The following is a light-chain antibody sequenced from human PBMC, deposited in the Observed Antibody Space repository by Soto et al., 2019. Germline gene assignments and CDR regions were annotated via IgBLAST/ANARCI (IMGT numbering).Light chain of an antibody. J-gene: IGKJ5*01. CDR2: DAS. V-gene: IGKV3-11*01. CDR3: QQRSNLPPT. Sequence: IVLKQSPATLSLSTGERATLSCRASQSVSTYLAWYQQKPGQAPRLLIYDASNRATGIPARFSGSGSGTDFTLTISRLEPEDFAVYYCQQRSNLPPTCGQGTRLE. CDR1: QSVSTY.